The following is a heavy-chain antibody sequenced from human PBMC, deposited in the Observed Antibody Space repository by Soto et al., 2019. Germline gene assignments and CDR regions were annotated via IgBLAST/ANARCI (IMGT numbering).Heavy chain of an antibody. J-gene: IGHJ4*02. CDR2: VLYSGST. CDR1: GDSVISGSNY. D-gene: IGHD1-1*01. Sequence: PSETLSLTCTVSGDSVISGSNYWSWIRQPPGKGLEWIGYVLYSGSTNYNPSLKSRVTISQDASKNQFSLRLTSATVADTAVYSCARGGGNWKQYSDYWGPGAPVTVYS. CDR3: ARGGGNWKQYSDY. V-gene: IGHV4-61*01.